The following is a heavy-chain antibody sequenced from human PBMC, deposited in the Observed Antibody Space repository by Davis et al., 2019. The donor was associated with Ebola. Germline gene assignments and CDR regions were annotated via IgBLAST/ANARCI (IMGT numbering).Heavy chain of an antibody. V-gene: IGHV3-53*04. CDR1: GFTVSSNY. D-gene: IGHD6-19*01. CDR2: IYSGGST. CDR3: ARDSVAGTDYYGMDV. J-gene: IGHJ6*02. Sequence: LSLTCAASGFTVSSNYMSWVRQAPGKGLEWVSVIYSGGSTYYADSVKGRFTISRHNSKNTLYLQMNSLRAEDTAVYYCARDSVAGTDYYGMDVWGQGTTVTVSS.